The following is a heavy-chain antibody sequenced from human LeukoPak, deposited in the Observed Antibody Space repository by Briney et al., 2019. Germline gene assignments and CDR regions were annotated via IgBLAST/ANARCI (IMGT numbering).Heavy chain of an antibody. Sequence: GGSLRLSCAASGFTFSSYGMHWVRQAPGKGLEWVAVISYDGSNKYYADSVKGRFTISRDNSKNTLYLQMNSLRAEDTAVYYCARVRIAATPYFDYWGQGTLVTVSS. V-gene: IGHV3-30*03. D-gene: IGHD6-13*01. CDR1: GFTFSSYG. CDR3: ARVRIAATPYFDY. CDR2: ISYDGSNK. J-gene: IGHJ4*02.